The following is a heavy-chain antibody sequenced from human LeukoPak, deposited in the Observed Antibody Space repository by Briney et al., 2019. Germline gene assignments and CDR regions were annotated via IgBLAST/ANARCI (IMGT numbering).Heavy chain of an antibody. D-gene: IGHD6-19*01. CDR1: GYTFTGYY. CDR3: AREAPRGQWLVRTPNYFDY. Sequence: AASVKVSCKASGYTFTGYYMHWVRQAPGQGLEWMGWINPNSGGTNYAQKFQGRVTMTRDTSISTAYMELGRLRSDDTAVYYCAREAPRGQWLVRTPNYFDYWGQGTLVTVSS. CDR2: INPNSGGT. J-gene: IGHJ4*02. V-gene: IGHV1-2*02.